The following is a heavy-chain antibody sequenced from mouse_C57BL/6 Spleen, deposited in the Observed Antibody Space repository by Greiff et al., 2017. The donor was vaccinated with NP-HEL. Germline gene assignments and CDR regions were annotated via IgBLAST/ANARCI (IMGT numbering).Heavy chain of an antibody. CDR2: IYPRDGST. Sequence: QVQLKESGPELVKPGASVKLSCKASGYTFTSYDINWVKQRPGQGLEWIGWIYPRDGSTKYNEKFKGKATLTVDTSSSTAYMELHSLTSEDSAVYFCASSGFDYWGQGTTLTVSS. D-gene: IGHD3-2*02. V-gene: IGHV1-85*01. CDR3: ASSGFDY. CDR1: GYTFTSYD. J-gene: IGHJ2*01.